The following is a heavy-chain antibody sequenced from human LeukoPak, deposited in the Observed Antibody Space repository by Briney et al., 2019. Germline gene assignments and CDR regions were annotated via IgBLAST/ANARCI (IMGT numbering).Heavy chain of an antibody. V-gene: IGHV1-2*02. D-gene: IGHD3-22*01. CDR1: GYTFTGYY. Sequence: ASVKVSCKASGYTFTGYYMHWVRQAPGQGLEWMGWINPNSGGTNYAQKFQGRVTMTRDTSISTAYMELRSLRSDDTAVYYCARDQYYDSSGYYYAPYFDYWGQGTLVTVSS. CDR3: ARDQYYDSSGYYYAPYFDY. J-gene: IGHJ4*02. CDR2: INPNSGGT.